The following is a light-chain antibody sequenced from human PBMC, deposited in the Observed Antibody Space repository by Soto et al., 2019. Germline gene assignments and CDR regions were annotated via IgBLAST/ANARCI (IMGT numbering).Light chain of an antibody. Sequence: IVMMQSPGTLSLSPGERPTLSCSASRSLSSGYLAWYQQKPGQAPRLLFYDASRRATGTPDRFSVSGSGTDFTLTISRLEPEDFAVYYCQQYGDSPRTFGQGTKVDI. V-gene: IGKV3-20*01. CDR3: QQYGDSPRT. J-gene: IGKJ1*01. CDR1: RSLSSGY. CDR2: DAS.